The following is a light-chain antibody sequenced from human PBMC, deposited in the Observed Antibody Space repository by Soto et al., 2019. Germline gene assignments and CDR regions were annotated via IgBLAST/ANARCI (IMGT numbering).Light chain of an antibody. CDR1: SSDVGGYNY. CDR3: CSYGGSNTLV. Sequence: QSALTQPRSVSGSPGQSVTISCTGTSSDVGGYNYVSWYQQHPGKAPKLMIYDVSKRPSGVPDRFSGSKSGNTASLTISGLQAEEGADYYCCSYGGSNTLVFGGGTKLPVL. J-gene: IGLJ2*01. V-gene: IGLV2-11*01. CDR2: DVS.